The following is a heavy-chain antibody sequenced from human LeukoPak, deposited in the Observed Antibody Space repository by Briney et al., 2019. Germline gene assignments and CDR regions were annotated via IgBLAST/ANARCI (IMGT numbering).Heavy chain of an antibody. D-gene: IGHD5-12*01. CDR1: GGSISGYY. Sequence: SETLSLTCTVSGGSISGYYWSWIRQPPGKGLEWIGEINHSGSTNYNPSLKSRVTISVDASKNQFSLKLSSVTAADTAVYYCARGERKIVALDYWGQGTLVTVSS. V-gene: IGHV4-34*01. CDR3: ARGERKIVALDY. CDR2: INHSGST. J-gene: IGHJ4*02.